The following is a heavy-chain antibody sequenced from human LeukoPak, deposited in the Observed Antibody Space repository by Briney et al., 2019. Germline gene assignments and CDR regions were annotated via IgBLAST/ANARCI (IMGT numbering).Heavy chain of an antibody. CDR3: AKEEGTWLAAAGVFDY. CDR1: GFTFSSYA. CDR2: ISGSGGST. J-gene: IGHJ4*02. D-gene: IGHD6-13*01. V-gene: IGHV3-23*01. Sequence: GGSLRLSCAASGFTFSSYAMSWVRQAPGKGLEWVSAISGSGGSTYYADSVKGRFTISRDNSKNTLYLQMNSLRAEDTAVYYCAKEEGTWLAAAGVFDYWGQGTLVTVSS.